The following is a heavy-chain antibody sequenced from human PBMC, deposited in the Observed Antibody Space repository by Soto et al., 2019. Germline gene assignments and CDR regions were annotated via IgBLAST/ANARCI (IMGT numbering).Heavy chain of an antibody. J-gene: IGHJ6*01. D-gene: IGHD5-12*01. CDR1: GFTVSSNY. CDR3: ARENSGISYYYFAMDV. Sequence: GGSLRLSCAASGFTVSSNYMSWVRQAPGKGLEWVSVLYSGGITYYADSVKGRFTISRDNSKNTVYLKMNSLRAEDSAVYYCARENSGISYYYFAMDVWGQGTPVTVSS. V-gene: IGHV3-53*01. CDR2: LYSGGIT.